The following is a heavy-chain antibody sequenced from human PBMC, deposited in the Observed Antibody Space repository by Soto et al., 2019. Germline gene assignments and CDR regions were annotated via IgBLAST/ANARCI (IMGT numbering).Heavy chain of an antibody. CDR3: GRGRYGDY. J-gene: IGHJ4*02. Sequence: QVHLVQSGAEVKKPGASVKVSCKASGYTFTSYGITWVRQAPGQGLEWMGWISAHNGNTDYAQKLQGRVIVTRDTSTSTAFMEVRRLRSDDTAVYYCGRGRYGDYWGQGALVTVSS. D-gene: IGHD1-1*01. V-gene: IGHV1-18*01. CDR1: GYTFTSYG. CDR2: ISAHNGNT.